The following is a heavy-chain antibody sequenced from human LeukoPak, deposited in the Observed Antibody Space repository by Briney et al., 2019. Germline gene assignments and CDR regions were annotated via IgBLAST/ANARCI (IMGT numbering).Heavy chain of an antibody. D-gene: IGHD3-10*01. CDR3: ATLPYGPYFDY. CDR2: ISSSSSYI. J-gene: IGHJ4*02. CDR1: GFTFSSYS. Sequence: GGSLRLSCAASGFTFSSYSMNWVRRAPGKGLEWVSSISSSSSYIYYADSVKGRFTISRDNAKNSLYLQMNSLRAEDTAVYYCATLPYGPYFDYWGQGTLVTVSS. V-gene: IGHV3-21*01.